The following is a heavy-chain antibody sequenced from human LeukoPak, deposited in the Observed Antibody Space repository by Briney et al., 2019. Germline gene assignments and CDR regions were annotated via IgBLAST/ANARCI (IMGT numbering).Heavy chain of an antibody. V-gene: IGHV1-2*02. Sequence: RASVKVSCKASGYTFTGNYIHWLRQAPGQGLEWMGWINPNSGGTNYAQKFQGRVTMTRDTSISTAYMELSRLISDDTAVYYCARDRDWGQDYWGQGTLVTVSS. CDR2: INPNSGGT. J-gene: IGHJ4*02. CDR1: GYTFTGNY. CDR3: ARDRDWGQDY. D-gene: IGHD7-27*01.